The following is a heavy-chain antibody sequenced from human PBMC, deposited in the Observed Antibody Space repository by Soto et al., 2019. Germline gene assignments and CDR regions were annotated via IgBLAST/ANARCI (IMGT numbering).Heavy chain of an antibody. V-gene: IGHV4-59*01. CDR2: IYYSGST. CDR1: GGSISSYY. CDR3: ARYPAYYDILTGYYPNNWFDP. J-gene: IGHJ5*02. D-gene: IGHD3-9*01. Sequence: SETLSLTCTVSGGSISSYYWSWIRQPPGKGLEWIGYIYYSGSTNYNPSLKSRVTISVDTSKNQFSLKLSSVTAADTAVYYCARYPAYYDILTGYYPNNWFDPWGQGTLVTVSS.